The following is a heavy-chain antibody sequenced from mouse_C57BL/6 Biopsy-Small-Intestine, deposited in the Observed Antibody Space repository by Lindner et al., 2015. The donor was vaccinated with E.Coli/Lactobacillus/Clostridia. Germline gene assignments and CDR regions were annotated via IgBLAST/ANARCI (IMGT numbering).Heavy chain of an antibody. CDR2: INPNNGGT. Sequence: VQLQESGPELVKPGASVKISCKASGYAFSSSWMNWVKQRPGKSLEWIGDINPNNGGTIYNQKFKGKATLTVDKSSSTAYMQLSSLTSEDSAVYFCARSGGDYDPYAMDYWGQGTSVTVSS. D-gene: IGHD2-4*01. CDR1: GYAFSSSW. J-gene: IGHJ4*01. CDR3: ARSGGDYDPYAMDY. V-gene: IGHV1-82*01.